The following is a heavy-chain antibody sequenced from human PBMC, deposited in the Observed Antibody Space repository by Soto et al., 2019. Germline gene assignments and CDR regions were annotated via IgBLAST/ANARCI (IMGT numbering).Heavy chain of an antibody. D-gene: IGHD1-20*01. CDR1: GYTFTSYA. CDR2: INAGNGNT. Sequence: ASVKVSCKASGYTFTSYAMHWVRQAPGQRLEWMGWINAGNGNTKYSQKFQGRVTITRDTSASTAYMELSSLRSEDTAVYYCARGITLPTPLDDWGPGTLVTVSS. J-gene: IGHJ4*02. CDR3: ARGITLPTPLDD. V-gene: IGHV1-3*01.